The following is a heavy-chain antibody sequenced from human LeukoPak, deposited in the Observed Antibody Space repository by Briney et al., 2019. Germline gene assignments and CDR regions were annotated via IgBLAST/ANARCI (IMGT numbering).Heavy chain of an antibody. CDR1: GLTFSGYV. J-gene: IGHJ4*02. CDR2: ISSSSYYI. CDR3: ARAGFSDYVVPDW. V-gene: IGHV3-21*01. D-gene: IGHD5-12*01. Sequence: PGGSLRLSCAASGLTFSGYVMSWARQAPGKGLEWVSSISSSSYYIYYADSVKGRFTISRDNAKHSLYLQMNSLRAEDTAVYYCARAGFSDYVVPDWWGQGTLVPVSS.